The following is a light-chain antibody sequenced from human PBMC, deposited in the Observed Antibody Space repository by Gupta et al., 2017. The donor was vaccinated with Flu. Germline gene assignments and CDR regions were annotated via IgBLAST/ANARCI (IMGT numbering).Light chain of an antibody. Sequence: QSVLTQTPSASGTPGQRVTISCSGSSSNIGSNHLYWYQQLPGTAPKLLIYRNNQRPSGVPDRFSGSKSGTAASLAISGLRSEDEADYYCAAWDDSLSGLVFGGGTKLTVL. CDR2: RNN. CDR3: AAWDDSLSGLV. V-gene: IGLV1-47*01. CDR1: SSNIGSNH. J-gene: IGLJ3*02.